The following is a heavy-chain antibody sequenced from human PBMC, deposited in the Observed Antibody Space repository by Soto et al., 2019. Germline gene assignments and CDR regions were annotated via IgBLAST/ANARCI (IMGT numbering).Heavy chain of an antibody. CDR3: AMVDVYVTPSPQDV. D-gene: IGHD3-16*01. J-gene: IGHJ6*02. CDR1: GYIFTSYG. CDR2: INTYNGKT. V-gene: IGHV1-18*01. Sequence: ASVKVSCKTSGYIFTSYGIGWARQAPGQGLEWMGWINTYNGKTNYAQNLQGRVTLTTDTSTSKAYMELRSLRSNDTAIYYCAMVDVYVTPSPQDVWGQGTTVTVSS.